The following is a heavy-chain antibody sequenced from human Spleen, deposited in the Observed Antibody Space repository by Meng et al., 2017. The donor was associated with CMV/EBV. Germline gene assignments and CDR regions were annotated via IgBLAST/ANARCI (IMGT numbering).Heavy chain of an antibody. CDR1: GGSVSSSSYY. CDR3: ARGLLGDHAPWGY. J-gene: IGHJ4*02. D-gene: IGHD2-21*01. CDR2: VYYSGST. Sequence: SETLSLTCTVSGGSVSSSSYYWNWIRQPPGKGLEWIGNVYYSGSTYYNPSLKSRVTMSVDTSKNQFSLKLSSVTAADTAVYYCARGLLGDHAPWGYWGQGTLVTVSS. V-gene: IGHV4-39*07.